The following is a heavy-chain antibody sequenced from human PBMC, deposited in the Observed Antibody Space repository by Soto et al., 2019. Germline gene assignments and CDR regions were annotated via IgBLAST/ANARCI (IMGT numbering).Heavy chain of an antibody. CDR2: INPNSGGT. CDR1: GYTFTGYY. V-gene: IGHV1-2*02. Sequence: QVQLVQSGAEVKKPGASVQVSCKASGYTFTGYYMHWVRQAPGQGLEWMGWINPNSGGTNYAQKVQGRVTMTRHTAINTAHMELSRLKSDDTAVYYCARPELGGGTDWFAPWGQGTLDIVSA. J-gene: IGHJ5*02. D-gene: IGHD1-26*01. CDR3: ARPELGGGTDWFAP.